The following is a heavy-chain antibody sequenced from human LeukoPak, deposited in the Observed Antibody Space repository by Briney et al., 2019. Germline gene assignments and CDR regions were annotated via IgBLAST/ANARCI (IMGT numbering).Heavy chain of an antibody. D-gene: IGHD3-3*01. CDR1: GYTFASYG. V-gene: IGHV1-18*01. Sequence: ASVKVSCKASGYTFASYGISWVRQAPGQGLEWIGWISGYNGDTNYAQKFQGRVTMTRDTSTTTAYMELRSLRSDDTAVYYCARDFSSGTDCFDPWGQGTLVTVSS. CDR2: ISGYNGDT. CDR3: ARDFSSGTDCFDP. J-gene: IGHJ5*02.